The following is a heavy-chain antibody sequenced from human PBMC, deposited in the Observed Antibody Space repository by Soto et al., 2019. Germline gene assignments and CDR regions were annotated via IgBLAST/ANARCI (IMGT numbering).Heavy chain of an antibody. CDR1: GFTFSSYA. J-gene: IGHJ6*02. V-gene: IGHV3-23*01. CDR3: AKIALGGTLYYYYGMDV. CDR2: ISGSGGST. Sequence: EVQLLESGGGLVQPGGSLRLSCAASGFTFSSYAMSWVRQAPGKGLEWVSAISGSGGSTYYADSVKGRFTISRDNSKNTLYLQMTSLRAEDTAVYYCAKIALGGTLYYYYGMDVWGQGTTVTVSS. D-gene: IGHD6-19*01.